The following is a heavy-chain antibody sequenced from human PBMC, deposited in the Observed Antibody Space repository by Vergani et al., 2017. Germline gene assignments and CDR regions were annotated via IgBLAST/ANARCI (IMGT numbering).Heavy chain of an antibody. D-gene: IGHD4-11*01. V-gene: IGHV4-34*01. CDR2: IDHTGRP. CDR3: ARVNTETNGHLYYYYYMDV. CDR1: GESFTSYH. J-gene: IGHJ6*03. Sequence: QVQLQQWGGGLLKPSETLSLTCVVNGESFTSYHWTWIRQSPGEGLEWVGDIDHTGRPDYNPSLKSRLTMSVDKYRNQFSLTLNSVTATDTAIYFCARVNTETNGHLYYYYYMDVWGQGTAVTVS.